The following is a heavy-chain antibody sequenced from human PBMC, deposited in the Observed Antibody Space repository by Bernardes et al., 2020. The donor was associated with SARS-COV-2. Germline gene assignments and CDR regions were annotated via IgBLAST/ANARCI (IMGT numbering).Heavy chain of an antibody. CDR2: IWYDGSNK. CDR3: AREGVGATYYFDY. CDR1: GFTFSSSG. J-gene: IGHJ4*02. D-gene: IGHD1-26*01. Sequence: VEPLFLSCAASGFTFSSSGMHWVRQAPGPGLEWVAVIWYDGSNKYYADSVKGRFTISRDNSKNTLYLQMNSLRAEDTAVYYCAREGVGATYYFDYWGQGTLVTGSS. V-gene: IGHV3-33*01.